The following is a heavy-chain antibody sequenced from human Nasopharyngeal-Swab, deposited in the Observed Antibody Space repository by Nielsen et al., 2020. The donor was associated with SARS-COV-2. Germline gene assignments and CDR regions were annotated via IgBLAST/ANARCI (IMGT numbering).Heavy chain of an antibody. D-gene: IGHD2-15*01. CDR2: ISGSGGST. Sequence: GGSLRLSCAASGFTFRSYAMSWVRQAPGKGLEWVSAISGSGGSTYYADSVKGRFTISRDNSKNTLYLQMNSLRAEDTAVYYCAGPYPYCTGGSCYTGRYYYGMDVWGQGTTVTVSS. CDR1: GFTFRSYA. V-gene: IGHV3-23*01. CDR3: AGPYPYCTGGSCYTGRYYYGMDV. J-gene: IGHJ6*02.